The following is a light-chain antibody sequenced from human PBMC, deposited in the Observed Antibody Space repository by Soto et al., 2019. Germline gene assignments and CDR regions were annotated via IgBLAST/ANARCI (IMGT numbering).Light chain of an antibody. CDR1: QSVSSSN. CDR3: QHDDDSPPSYT. Sequence: EIVLTQSPATLSLSPGERATLSCRSSQSVSSSNLAWYQQKPGQAPRLVISGAYSRAAGLPDRFSGSGSRTDFTLTISRLEPEYVAVYYCQHDDDSPPSYTFGQGTNLEIK. J-gene: IGKJ2*01. V-gene: IGKV3-20*01. CDR2: GAY.